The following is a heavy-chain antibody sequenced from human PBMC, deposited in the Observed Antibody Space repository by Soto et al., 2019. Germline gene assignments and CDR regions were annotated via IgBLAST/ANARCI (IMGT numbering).Heavy chain of an antibody. Sequence: PGESLKISCAASGFTFSSYAMTWVRQAPGKGLEWFSGVSGTGGSAYYADSVKGRFTISRDKSTNTLYLHMNSLRAEDTAVYYCARGSAYSDYDLEYWGQGTLVTVSS. CDR1: GFTFSSYA. J-gene: IGHJ4*02. V-gene: IGHV3-23*01. CDR3: ARGSAYSDYDLEY. CDR2: VSGTGGSA. D-gene: IGHD4-17*01.